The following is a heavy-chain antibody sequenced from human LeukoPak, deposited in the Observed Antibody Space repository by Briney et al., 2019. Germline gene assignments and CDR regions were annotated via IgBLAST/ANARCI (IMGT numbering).Heavy chain of an antibody. D-gene: IGHD2/OR15-2a*01. V-gene: IGHV4-59*01. CDR1: GGSISSYY. CDR2: IYYSGST. J-gene: IGHJ6*03. Sequence: SETLSLTCTVSGGSISSYYWSWIRQPPGKGLEWIGYIYYSGSTNYTPSLKSRVTISVDTSKNQFSLKLSSVTAADTAVYYCARDGNRPYYYYYMDVWGKGTTVTVSS. CDR3: ARDGNRPYYYYYMDV.